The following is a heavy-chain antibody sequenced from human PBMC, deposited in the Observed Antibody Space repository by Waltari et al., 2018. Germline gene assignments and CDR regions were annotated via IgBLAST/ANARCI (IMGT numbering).Heavy chain of an antibody. D-gene: IGHD3-22*01. CDR1: EFTFSNYA. J-gene: IGHJ3*01. CDR3: VKGDLSSAYAAGAAFDV. CDR2: LTGSGRST. V-gene: IGHV3-23*01. Sequence: EVSLLESGGGLVQPGGSLRLSCVASEFTFSNYAMSWVRQAPGKGLAWVSGLTGSGRSTYSADSVKGRFTISRDNSQNTLFLQMSSLRTDDTAVYYCVKGDLSSAYAAGAAFDVWGQGTMVTVSS.